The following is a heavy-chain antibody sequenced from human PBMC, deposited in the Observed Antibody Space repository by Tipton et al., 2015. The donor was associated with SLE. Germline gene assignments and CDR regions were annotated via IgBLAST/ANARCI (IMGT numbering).Heavy chain of an antibody. CDR2: IIPILGIA. J-gene: IGHJ4*02. CDR1: GGTFSSYT. V-gene: IGHV1-69*09. D-gene: IGHD3-16*01. Sequence: QLVQSGAEVKKPGSSVKVSCKASGGTFSSYTISWVRQAPGQGLEWMGRIIPILGIANYAQKFQGRVTITADESTSTAYMELSSLRFEDTAVYYCARETGEEGFDYWAQGTLVTVPS. CDR3: ARETGEEGFDY.